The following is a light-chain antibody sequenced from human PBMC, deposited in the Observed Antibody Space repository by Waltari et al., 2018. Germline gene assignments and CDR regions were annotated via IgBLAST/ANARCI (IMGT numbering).Light chain of an antibody. Sequence: QSALTQPASVSGSPGQSVTISGVGSTSDVVAPQFVSWYQPHPGEVPKLLIYDVNKRPSGVSNRFSGSKSGNTASLTISGLQPEDDSYYYCSSYTSSSTLVFGGGTKLTVL. V-gene: IGLV2-14*03. CDR2: DVN. J-gene: IGLJ2*01. CDR1: TSDVVAPQF. CDR3: SSYTSSSTLV.